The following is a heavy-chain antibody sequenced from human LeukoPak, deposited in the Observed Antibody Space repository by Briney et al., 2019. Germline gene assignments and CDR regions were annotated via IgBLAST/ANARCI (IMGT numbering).Heavy chain of an antibody. J-gene: IGHJ6*02. Sequence: GRSLRLSCAASGFTFSTYALHWVRQAPGKGLEWVTLISYDGGNKYYADSVKGRFTISRDNSKNTLYLHVNSLRAEDTAVYYCAREGSGWYRTHGMDVWGQGTTVTVSS. CDR1: GFTFSTYA. V-gene: IGHV3-30-3*01. CDR3: AREGSGWYRTHGMDV. CDR2: ISYDGGNK. D-gene: IGHD6-19*01.